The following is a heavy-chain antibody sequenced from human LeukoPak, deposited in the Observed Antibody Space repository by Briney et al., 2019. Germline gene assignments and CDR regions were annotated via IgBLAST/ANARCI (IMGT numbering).Heavy chain of an antibody. CDR1: GFTFSSYS. V-gene: IGHV3-21*01. D-gene: IGHD3-10*01. CDR3: AREWFGELLNGY. Sequence: PGGSLRLSCAASGFTFSSYSMNWVRQAPGKGLEWVSSISSSSSYIYYADSVKGRFTISRDNAKNSLYLQMNSLRAEDTAVYYCAREWFGELLNGYWGQGTLVTVSS. J-gene: IGHJ4*02. CDR2: ISSSSSYI.